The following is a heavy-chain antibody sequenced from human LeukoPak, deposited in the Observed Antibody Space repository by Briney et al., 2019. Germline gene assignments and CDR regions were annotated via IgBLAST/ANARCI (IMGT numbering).Heavy chain of an antibody. V-gene: IGHV3-33*01. D-gene: IGHD2-2*01. CDR2: IWSDGSNK. J-gene: IGHJ6*04. CDR1: GFTFSYYA. CDR3: ARVRPAVGYYYGMDV. Sequence: GGSLRLSCAASGFTFSYYAIHWVRQAPGKGLEWVALIWSDGSNKYYADSVKGRITISRDNSKNTVYLQMNSLRAEDTAVYYCARVRPAVGYYYGMDVWGKGTTVTVSS.